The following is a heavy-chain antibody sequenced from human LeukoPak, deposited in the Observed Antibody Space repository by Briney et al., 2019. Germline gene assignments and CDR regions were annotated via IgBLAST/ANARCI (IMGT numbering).Heavy chain of an antibody. CDR2: IYYSGST. CDR1: GGSISSYY. Sequence: SETLSLTCTVSGGSISSYYWSWIRQPPGKGLEWIGYIYYSGSTNYNPSLKSRVTISVDTSKNQFSLKLSSVTAADTAVYYCARITIFEGWFDPWGQGTLVTVSS. J-gene: IGHJ5*02. V-gene: IGHV4-59*08. D-gene: IGHD3-3*01. CDR3: ARITIFEGWFDP.